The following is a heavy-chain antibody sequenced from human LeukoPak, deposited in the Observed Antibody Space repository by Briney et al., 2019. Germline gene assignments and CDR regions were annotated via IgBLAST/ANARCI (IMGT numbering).Heavy chain of an antibody. Sequence: PGGSLRLSCAASGFTFSSYWMHWVRQAPGKGLVWVSRINGDGSNTNYADSVKGRFTISRDNAKNTLYLQMNSLRAEDTAMYYCARHGSVVTPWSMDVWGQGTTVTVSS. V-gene: IGHV3-74*01. CDR1: GFTFSSYW. D-gene: IGHD3-22*01. CDR3: ARHGSVVTPWSMDV. CDR2: INGDGSNT. J-gene: IGHJ6*02.